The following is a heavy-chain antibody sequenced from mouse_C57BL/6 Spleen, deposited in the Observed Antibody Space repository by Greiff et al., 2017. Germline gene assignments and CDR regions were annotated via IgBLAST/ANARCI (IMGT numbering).Heavy chain of an antibody. J-gene: IGHJ2*01. V-gene: IGHV1-22*01. D-gene: IGHD2-4*01. CDR2: INPNNGGT. CDR3: ARARDYDYDIDY. CDR1: GYTFTDYN. Sequence: EVQLQQSGPELVKPGASVKMSCKASGYTFTDYNMHWVKQSHGKSLEWIGYINPNNGGTSYNQKFKGKATLTVNKSSSTAYMELRSLTSEDSAVYYCARARDYDYDIDYWGQGTTLTVSS.